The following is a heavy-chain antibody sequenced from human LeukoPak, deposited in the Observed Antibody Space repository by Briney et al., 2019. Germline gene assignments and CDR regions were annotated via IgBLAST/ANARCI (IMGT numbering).Heavy chain of an antibody. V-gene: IGHV4-59*01. CDR3: ARGSRLRSDAFDI. Sequence: SETLSLTCTVSGGSISSYYWSWIRQPPGKGLEWIGYIYYSGSTNYNPSLKSRVTISVDTSKNQFSPKLSSVTAADTAVYYCARGSRLRSDAFDIWGQGTMVTVSS. D-gene: IGHD4-17*01. CDR1: GGSISSYY. J-gene: IGHJ3*02. CDR2: IYYSGST.